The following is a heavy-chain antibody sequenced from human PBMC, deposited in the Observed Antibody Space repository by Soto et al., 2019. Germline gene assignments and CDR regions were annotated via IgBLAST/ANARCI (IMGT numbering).Heavy chain of an antibody. CDR2: ISASGGSI. CDR3: AKHPPILVYTGLETGIFDY. CDR1: GFTFSSYA. J-gene: IGHJ4*02. V-gene: IGHV3-23*01. Sequence: EVPLLESGGGLVQPGGSLRLSCTVSGFTFSSYAMSWVRQAPGKGLEWVSAISASGGSIYYADSVKGRFTISRDNSXNXLXXQMNSLRAEDTAVYYCAKHPPILVYTGLETGIFDYWGQGTLVTVSA. D-gene: IGHD3-3*01.